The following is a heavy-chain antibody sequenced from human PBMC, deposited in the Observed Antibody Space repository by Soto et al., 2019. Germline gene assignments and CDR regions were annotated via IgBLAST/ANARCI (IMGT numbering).Heavy chain of an antibody. D-gene: IGHD6-19*01. V-gene: IGHV4-59*01. CDR3: VRKSVFTGCYDS. J-gene: IGHJ4*02. CDR2: IYYSGST. Sequence: SETLSLTCTVSGGSISSYYWSWIRQPPGKGLEWIGYIYYSGSTNYNPSLKSRVTISVDTSKNQFSLKLSSATAADTAMYFCVRKSVFTGCYDSGGQGTLVTVPS. CDR1: GGSISSYY.